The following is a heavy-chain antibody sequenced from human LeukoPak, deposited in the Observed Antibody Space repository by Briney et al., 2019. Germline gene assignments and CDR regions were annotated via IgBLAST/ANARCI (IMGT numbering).Heavy chain of an antibody. CDR2: TYYRSKWYN. V-gene: IGHV6-1*01. CDR3: ARDEAPGIVVVPAPGP. J-gene: IGHJ5*02. Sequence: SQTLSLTCAISGDSVSSNSAAWNWIRQSPSRGLEWLGRTYYRSKWYNDYAVSVKSRITINPDTSKNQFSLQLNSVTPEDTAVYYCARDEAPGIVVVPAPGPWGQGTLVTVSS. D-gene: IGHD2-2*01. CDR1: GDSVSSNSAA.